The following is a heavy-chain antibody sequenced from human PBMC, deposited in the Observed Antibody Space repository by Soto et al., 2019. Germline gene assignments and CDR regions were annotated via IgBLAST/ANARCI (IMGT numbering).Heavy chain of an antibody. V-gene: IGHV3-11*06. D-gene: IGHD1-7*01. CDR1: GFSFSDHY. Sequence: QAQLVESGGGLVKPGGSLRLSCVASGFSFSDHYMSWIRQAPGKGLEWISYISSGGGYSHYADSVKGRFTISRDNDNNSVYLEMNSPRAEDTAVYYSVRDRPTSLANYKGMDVWGQGTTVTVSS. CDR2: ISSGGGYS. CDR3: VRDRPTSLANYKGMDV. J-gene: IGHJ6*02.